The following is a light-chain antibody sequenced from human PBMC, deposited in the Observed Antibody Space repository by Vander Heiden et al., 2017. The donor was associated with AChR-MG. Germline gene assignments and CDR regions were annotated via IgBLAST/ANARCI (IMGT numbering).Light chain of an antibody. CDR1: SIDLGPGSKY. CDR2: DVS. J-gene: IGLJ2*01. CDR3: SSYGGNNDVL. Sequence: QSALTHPPSASGSPGQSVTIPCTGTSIDLGPGSKYVSWYQHHPGKAPKLMIYDVSKRPSGVPDRCSGSKSGNTASLTVSGLQAEDEADYYCSSYGGNNDVLFGGGTKLTVL. V-gene: IGLV2-8*01.